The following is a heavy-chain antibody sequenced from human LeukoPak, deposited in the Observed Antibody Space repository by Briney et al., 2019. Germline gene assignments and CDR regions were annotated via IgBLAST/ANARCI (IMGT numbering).Heavy chain of an antibody. CDR3: VKATGKNYYYGMDV. V-gene: IGHV3-64D*09. J-gene: IGHJ6*02. CDR2: ITAKGGSI. D-gene: IGHD1-14*01. Sequence: GGSLRLSCSASGFTFSNYAMHWVRQAPGKGLEYVSAITAKGGSIYYADSVKGRFTISRDNSKNTLYLQMSSLRAEDTAVYYCVKATGKNYYYGMDVWGQGTTVTVSS. CDR1: GFTFSNYA.